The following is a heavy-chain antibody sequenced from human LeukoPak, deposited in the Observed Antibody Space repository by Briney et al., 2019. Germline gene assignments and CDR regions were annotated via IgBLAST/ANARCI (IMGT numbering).Heavy chain of an antibody. CDR2: IRSKAYGGTT. J-gene: IGHJ4*02. V-gene: IGHV3-49*04. D-gene: IGHD2-21*01. CDR1: GFIFRDYF. Sequence: GGSLRLSCTASGFIFRDYFMSWVRQSPGKGLEWVGIIRSKAYGGTTKYAASMKGRFTISRDDSKSTAYLQMNSLKTEDTAVYFCTREWDEHCGGDCYLGFDSWGQGTLVTVSS. CDR3: TREWDEHCGGDCYLGFDS.